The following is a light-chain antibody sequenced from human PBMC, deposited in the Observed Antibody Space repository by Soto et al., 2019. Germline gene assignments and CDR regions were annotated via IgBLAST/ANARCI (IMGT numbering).Light chain of an antibody. Sequence: QSALTQPPSVSGSPGQSVAISCTGTSSDVGSYNSVSWYQQPPGTAPKVMIYEVRNRTSGVPDRFSGSKSGNTASLTISGLHAEDEADYYCSSYTSSNTYVFGTGIKLTVI. V-gene: IGLV2-18*02. CDR3: SSYTSSNTYV. CDR1: SSDVGSYNS. CDR2: EVR. J-gene: IGLJ1*01.